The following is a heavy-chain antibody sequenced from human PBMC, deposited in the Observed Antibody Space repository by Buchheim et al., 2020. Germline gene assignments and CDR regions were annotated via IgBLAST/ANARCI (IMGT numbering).Heavy chain of an antibody. D-gene: IGHD7-27*01. CDR3: ASTVNWGPLYYFDY. Sequence: QVQLQQWGAGLLKPSETLSLTCAVYGGSFSGYYWSWIRQPPGKGLEWIGEINHTGSTNYNPSLKSRVTMSVDTSKNQFSLKLSSVTAADTAVYYCASTVNWGPLYYFDYWGQGTL. CDR2: INHTGST. V-gene: IGHV4-34*01. CDR1: GGSFSGYY. J-gene: IGHJ4*02.